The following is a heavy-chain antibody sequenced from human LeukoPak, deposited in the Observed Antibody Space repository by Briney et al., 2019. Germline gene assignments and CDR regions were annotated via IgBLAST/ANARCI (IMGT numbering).Heavy chain of an antibody. D-gene: IGHD4-17*01. Sequence: GGSLRLSCAASGFLFDDYAMHWVRQAPGKGLEWVSGISWDSGIIGYADSVKGRFTIGRDNAKNSLYLQMGSLRPEDTALYYCVKDQTTVSLSGWFDPWGQGTLVTVSS. J-gene: IGHJ5*02. CDR1: GFLFDDYA. CDR3: VKDQTTVSLSGWFDP. V-gene: IGHV3-9*01. CDR2: ISWDSGII.